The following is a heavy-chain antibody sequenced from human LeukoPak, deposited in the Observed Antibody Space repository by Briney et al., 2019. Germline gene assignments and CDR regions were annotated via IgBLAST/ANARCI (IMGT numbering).Heavy chain of an antibody. J-gene: IGHJ5*02. V-gene: IGHV1-24*01. CDR3: ARGVVGATYNWFDP. Sequence: ASVKVSCKVSGYTLTELSMHWVRQAPGKGLEWMGGFDPEDGETIYAQRFQGRVTMTEDTSTDTAYMELSSLRSEDTAVYYCARGVVGATYNWFDPWGQGTLVTVSS. D-gene: IGHD1-26*01. CDR1: GYTLTELS. CDR2: FDPEDGET.